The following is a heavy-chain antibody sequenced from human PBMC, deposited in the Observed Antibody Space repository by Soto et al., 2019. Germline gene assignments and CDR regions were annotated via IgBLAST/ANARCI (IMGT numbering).Heavy chain of an antibody. V-gene: IGHV4-34*01. D-gene: IGHD2-15*01. J-gene: IGHJ4*02. CDR1: GGSFSGYY. CDR3: ARGRGGYCSSGSCYPNFVVVIAPFDY. CDR2: INHSGST. Sequence: SETLSLTCAVYGGSFSGYYWSWIRQPPGKGLEWIGEINHSGSTNYNPSLKSRVTISVDTSKNQFSLKLSSVTAADTAVYYCARGRGGYCSSGSCYPNFVVVIAPFDYWGQGTLVTVSS.